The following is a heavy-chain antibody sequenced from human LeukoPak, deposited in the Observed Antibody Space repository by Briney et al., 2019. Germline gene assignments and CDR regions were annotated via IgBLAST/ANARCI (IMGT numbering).Heavy chain of an antibody. V-gene: IGHV3-33*08. Sequence: GRSLRLSCAASGFSFSRYAMHWVRQAPGKGLEWVAVIWYDGSNKYYADSVKGRFTISRDNSKNTLYLQMNSLRAEDTAVYYCARDRKRGGYDLFDYWGQGTLVTVSS. CDR2: IWYDGSNK. CDR3: ARDRKRGGYDLFDY. D-gene: IGHD5-12*01. CDR1: GFSFSRYA. J-gene: IGHJ4*02.